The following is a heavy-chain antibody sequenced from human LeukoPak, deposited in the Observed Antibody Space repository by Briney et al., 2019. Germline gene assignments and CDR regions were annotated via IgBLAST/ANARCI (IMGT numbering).Heavy chain of an antibody. V-gene: IGHV3-9*01. CDR1: GFTFEDYA. J-gene: IGHJ4*02. CDR2: ITWNSGSI. D-gene: IGHD3-22*01. CDR3: AKDLVSSGDHYIGF. Sequence: LSGGSLRLSCAASGFTFEDYAMHWVRQAPGKGLEWVSGITWNSGSIGYADSVKGRFTISRNNAKSFPYLEMNSLRVDDTALYYCAKDLVSSGDHYIGFWGQGTLVTVSS.